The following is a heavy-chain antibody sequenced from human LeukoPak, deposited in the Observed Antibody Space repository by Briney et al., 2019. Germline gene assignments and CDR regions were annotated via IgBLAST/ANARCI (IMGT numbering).Heavy chain of an antibody. CDR2: IIPILGIA. Sequence: SVTLSCTASGGTFSSYAISWVRQAPGQGLEWMGRIIPILGIANYAQKFQGRVTITADKSTSTAYMELSSLRSEDTAVYYCARGGIAAAPYDAFDIWGQGTMVTVSS. D-gene: IGHD6-13*01. V-gene: IGHV1-69*10. J-gene: IGHJ3*02. CDR3: ARGGIAAAPYDAFDI. CDR1: GGTFSSYA.